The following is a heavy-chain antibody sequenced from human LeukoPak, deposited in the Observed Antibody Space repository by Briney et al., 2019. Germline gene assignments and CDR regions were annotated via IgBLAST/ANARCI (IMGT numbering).Heavy chain of an antibody. J-gene: IGHJ4*02. Sequence: ASVKVSCKASGYTFTSYYIHWVRQAPGQGLEWMGIINPSGGSTSYAQKFQGRVTMTRDTSTSTVYMELSSLRSEDTAVYYCARDHYCSSTSCYGYDFDYWGQGTLVTVSS. CDR1: GYTFTSYY. V-gene: IGHV1-46*03. CDR2: INPSGGST. D-gene: IGHD2-2*01. CDR3: ARDHYCSSTSCYGYDFDY.